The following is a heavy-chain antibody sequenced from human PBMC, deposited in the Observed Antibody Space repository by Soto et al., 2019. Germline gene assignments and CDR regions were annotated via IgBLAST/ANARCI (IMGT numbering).Heavy chain of an antibody. CDR1: GYPFTDYF. D-gene: IGHD2-21*02. V-gene: IGHV1-46*01. J-gene: IGHJ4*02. CDR2: ISLYHHST. CDR3: ARELYSCGGDCPYYMDY. Sequence: ASVKVSCKTSGYPFTDYFIHWVRQAPGQGLEWMGIISLYHHSTSYAQKFQGRLTVTADTSTATVYMDLSSLTSEDSAVYWCARELYSCGGDCPYYMDYWGQGTLVTVSS.